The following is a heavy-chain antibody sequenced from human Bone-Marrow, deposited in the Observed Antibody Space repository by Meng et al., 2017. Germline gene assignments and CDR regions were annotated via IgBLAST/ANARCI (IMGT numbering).Heavy chain of an antibody. D-gene: IGHD6-13*01. Sequence: EVQLVESGGGLVQPGGSLGLSCAASGFTVSTNYMTWVRQAPGKGLEWVSVISSGGTTYYADSVKGRFTISRDSSKNTLYLQMNSLRAEDTAVYFCASGRSSFDGFHIWGQGTMVTVSS. CDR3: ASGRSSFDGFHI. CDR2: ISSGGTT. CDR1: GFTVSTNY. J-gene: IGHJ3*02. V-gene: IGHV3-66*01.